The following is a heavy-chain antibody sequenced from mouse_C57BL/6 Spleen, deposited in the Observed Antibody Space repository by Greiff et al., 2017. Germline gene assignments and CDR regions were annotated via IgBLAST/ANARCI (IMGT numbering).Heavy chain of an antibody. CDR3: ARDYGSLYAMDY. V-gene: IGHV1-18*01. J-gene: IGHJ4*01. D-gene: IGHD1-1*01. Sequence: EVQLQQSGPELVKPGASVKISCKASGYTFTDYNMDWVKQSHGKSLEWIGDINPNNGGTIYNQKFKGKATLTVDKSSSTAYMELRSLTSEDTAVYYCARDYGSLYAMDYWGQGTSVTVSS. CDR2: INPNNGGT. CDR1: GYTFTDYN.